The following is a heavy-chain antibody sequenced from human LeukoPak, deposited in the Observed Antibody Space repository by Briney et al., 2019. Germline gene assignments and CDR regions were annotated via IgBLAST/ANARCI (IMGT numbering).Heavy chain of an antibody. CDR1: GYTFTGYY. Sequence: ASVKVSCKASGYTFTGYYMHWVRQAPGQGLDWMGWINPNSGGTNYAQKFQGRVTMTRDTSISTAYMELSRLRSDDTAVYYCARGDIVVVPAVNWFDPWGQGTLVTVSS. CDR2: INPNSGGT. CDR3: ARGDIVVVPAVNWFDP. V-gene: IGHV1-2*02. D-gene: IGHD2-2*01. J-gene: IGHJ5*02.